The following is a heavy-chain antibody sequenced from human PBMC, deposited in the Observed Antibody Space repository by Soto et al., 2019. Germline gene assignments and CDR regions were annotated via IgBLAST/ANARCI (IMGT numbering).Heavy chain of an antibody. CDR3: ARQGVVPAAMPYYYYGMDV. Sequence: PGKSLKICCKGSGYSFTSYWIGWVRQMPGKGLEWMGIIYPGDSDTRYSPSFQGQVTISADKSISTAYLQWSSLKASDTAMYYCARQGVVPAAMPYYYYGMDVWGQGTTVTVSS. V-gene: IGHV5-51*01. J-gene: IGHJ6*02. CDR1: GYSFTSYW. D-gene: IGHD2-2*01. CDR2: IYPGDSDT.